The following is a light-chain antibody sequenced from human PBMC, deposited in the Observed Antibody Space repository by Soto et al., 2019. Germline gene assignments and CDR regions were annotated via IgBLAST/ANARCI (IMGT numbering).Light chain of an antibody. CDR1: SSDVGGYNY. CDR2: EVS. J-gene: IGLJ2*01. Sequence: QSALTQPASVSGSPGQSITISCTGTSSDVGGYNYVSWYQQHPGKAPKLMIYEVSNRPSGVSNRFSSSKSGNTASLTISGLQAEDEADYYCSSYGGSNNVVFGGGTKVTVL. V-gene: IGLV2-14*01. CDR3: SSYGGSNNVV.